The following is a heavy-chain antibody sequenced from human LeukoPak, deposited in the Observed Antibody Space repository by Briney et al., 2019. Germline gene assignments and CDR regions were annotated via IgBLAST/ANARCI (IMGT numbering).Heavy chain of an antibody. CDR3: ARGSKDCSSTSCHHQALFDP. CDR2: IYHSGST. Sequence: SQTLSLTCTVSGGSISSGGYYWSWIRQPPGKGLEWIGYIYHSGSTYYNPSLKSRVTISVDRSKNQFSLKLSSVTAADTAVYYCARGSKDCSSTSCHHQALFDPWGQGTLVTVSS. D-gene: IGHD2-2*01. V-gene: IGHV4-30-2*01. CDR1: GGSISSGGYY. J-gene: IGHJ5*02.